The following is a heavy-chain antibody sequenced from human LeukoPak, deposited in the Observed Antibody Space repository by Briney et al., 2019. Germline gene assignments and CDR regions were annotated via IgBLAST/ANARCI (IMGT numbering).Heavy chain of an antibody. CDR1: GFTFSNAW. CDR3: TTDPSYSSAWYGNPTGGY. CDR2: IKSKTDGGTT. Sequence: GGSLRLSCAASGFTFSNAWMSWVRQAPGKGLEWVGRIKSKTDGGTTDYAAPVKGRFTISRDDSKNTLYLQMNSLKTEDTAVYFCTTDPSYSSAWYGNPTGGYWGQGTLVTVSS. J-gene: IGHJ4*02. D-gene: IGHD6-19*01. V-gene: IGHV3-15*01.